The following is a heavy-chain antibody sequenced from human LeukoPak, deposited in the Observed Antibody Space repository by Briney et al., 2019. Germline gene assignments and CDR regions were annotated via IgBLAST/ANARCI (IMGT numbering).Heavy chain of an antibody. CDR2: ISGSGGST. J-gene: IGHJ4*02. V-gene: IGHV3-23*01. CDR1: RFTFSSYA. Sequence: PGVSLRLPCAASRFTFSSYAMICPRPAPGKGLEWFAAISGSGGSTYYADSVKGRFTISRDNSKNTLYLQMNSLRAEDTAVYYCAKGYCSGGSCSHFDYWGQGTLVTVSS. D-gene: IGHD2-15*01. CDR3: AKGYCSGGSCSHFDY.